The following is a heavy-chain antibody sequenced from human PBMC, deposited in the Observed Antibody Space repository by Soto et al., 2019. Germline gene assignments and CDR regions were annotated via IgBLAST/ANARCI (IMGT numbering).Heavy chain of an antibody. CDR1: WGSLSGFD. V-gene: IGHV4-59*08. Sequence: SETLCLTWTVFWGSLSGFDRSWIRQPPGKGLGWVGYIYYSGSTNYNPSLKSRVTISVDTSKNQFSLKLSSVTAADTAVYYCARHLGYCTNGVCLKNYYYYMDVWGKGTTVTVSS. D-gene: IGHD2-8*01. CDR3: ARHLGYCTNGVCLKNYYYYMDV. CDR2: IYYSGST. J-gene: IGHJ6*03.